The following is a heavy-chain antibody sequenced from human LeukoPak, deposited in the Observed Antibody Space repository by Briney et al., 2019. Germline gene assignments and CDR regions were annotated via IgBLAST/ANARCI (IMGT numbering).Heavy chain of an antibody. CDR2: IYYSGST. D-gene: IGHD6-13*01. J-gene: IGHJ4*02. CDR3: ARHVRGLVAAAGTGYFDY. Sequence: SETLSLTCTVSGGSISSSSYYWGWIRQPPGKGLEWIGSIYYSGSTYYNPSLKSRVTISVDTSKNQFSLKLSSVTAADTAVYYCARHVRGLVAAAGTGYFDYWGQGTLVTVSS. CDR1: GGSISSSSYY. V-gene: IGHV4-39*01.